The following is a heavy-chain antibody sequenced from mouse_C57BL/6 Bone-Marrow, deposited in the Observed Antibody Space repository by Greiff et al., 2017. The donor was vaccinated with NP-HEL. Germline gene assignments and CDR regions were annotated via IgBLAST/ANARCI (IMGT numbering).Heavy chain of an antibody. D-gene: IGHD2-3*01. CDR3: ARDRRTGWYYFDY. CDR2: ISYDGSN. CDR1: GYSITSGYY. Sequence: DVKLQESGPGLVKPSQSLSLTCSVTGYSITSGYYWNWIRQFPGNKLEWMGYISYDGSNNYNPSLKNRISITRDTSKNQFFLKLNSVTTEDTATYYCARDRRTGWYYFDYWGQGTTLTVSS. J-gene: IGHJ2*01. V-gene: IGHV3-6*01.